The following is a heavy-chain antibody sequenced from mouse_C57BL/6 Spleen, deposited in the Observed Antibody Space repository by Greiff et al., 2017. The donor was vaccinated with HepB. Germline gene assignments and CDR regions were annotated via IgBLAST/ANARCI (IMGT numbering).Heavy chain of an antibody. Sequence: EVKLVESGPELVKPGASVKIPCKASGYTFTDYNMDCVKQSHGKSLEWIGDINPNNGGTIYNQKFKGKATLTVDKSSSTAYMELRSLTSEDTAVYYCARWGYGSSYWYFDVWGTGTTVTVSS. CDR2: INPNNGGT. D-gene: IGHD1-1*01. CDR1: GYTFTDYN. J-gene: IGHJ1*03. CDR3: ARWGYGSSYWYFDV. V-gene: IGHV1-18*01.